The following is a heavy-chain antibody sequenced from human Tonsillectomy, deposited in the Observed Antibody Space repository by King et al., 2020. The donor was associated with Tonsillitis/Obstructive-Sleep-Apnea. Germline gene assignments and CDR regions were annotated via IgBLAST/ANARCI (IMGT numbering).Heavy chain of an antibody. D-gene: IGHD4-23*01. V-gene: IGHV3-33*01. J-gene: IGHJ4*02. CDR2: IWYDGSNK. CDR1: GFTFSSYG. Sequence: VQLVESGGGVVQPGRSLRLSCAASGFTFSSYGMHWVRQAPGKGLEWVAVIWYDGSNKYYADSVKGRFTISRDNSKNTLYLQMNSLRAEDTAVYYCARDLWGGDYAGLDYWGQGTLVTVSS. CDR3: ARDLWGGDYAGLDY.